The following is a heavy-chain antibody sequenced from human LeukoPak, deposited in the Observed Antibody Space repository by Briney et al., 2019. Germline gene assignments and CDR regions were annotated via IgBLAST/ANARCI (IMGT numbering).Heavy chain of an antibody. CDR3: ARVESGYSYGSLDY. CDR1: GGSISSGDYY. Sequence: PSETLSLTCTVSGGSISSGDYYWSWIRQPPGKGLEWIGEINHSGSTNYNPSLKSRVTISVDTSKNQFSLKLSSVTAADTAVYYCARVESGYSYGSLDYWGQGTLVTVSS. J-gene: IGHJ4*02. V-gene: IGHV4-39*07. D-gene: IGHD5-18*01. CDR2: INHSGST.